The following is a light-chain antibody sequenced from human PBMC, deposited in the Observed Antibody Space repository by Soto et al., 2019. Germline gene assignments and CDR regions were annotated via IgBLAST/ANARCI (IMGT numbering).Light chain of an antibody. J-gene: IGLJ3*02. CDR2: SDN. CDR1: SSNIGSET. CDR3: AAWDDSLNGWV. V-gene: IGLV1-44*01. Sequence: QSVLTQPPSASGTPGQRVTISCSGSSSNIGSETVNWYQQLPGTAPTLLIYSDNQRPSGVPDRFSGSKSGTSAALAISGLQSGDEADYYCAAWDDSLNGWVFGGGTKLTVL.